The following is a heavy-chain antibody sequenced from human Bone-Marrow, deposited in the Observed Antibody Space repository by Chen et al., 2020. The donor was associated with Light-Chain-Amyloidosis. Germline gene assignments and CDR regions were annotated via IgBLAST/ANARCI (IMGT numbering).Heavy chain of an antibody. CDR1: GFIFWNHW. D-gene: IGHD6-13*01. J-gene: IGHJ4*02. CDR3: ASRYCTSDRCRSSSWVCFDC. Sequence: DVQLVVSGGGLVQAGGSLRLSGAASGFIFWNHWLPWVRQARGKGLEGVATIEKDGSGKNYVDSVKVRFTISRDNAKNSLYLQMNDLRAEDTAVYYCASRYCTSDRCRSSSWVCFDCWGQGTTVTVSS. CDR2: IEKDGSGK. V-gene: IGHV3-7*03.